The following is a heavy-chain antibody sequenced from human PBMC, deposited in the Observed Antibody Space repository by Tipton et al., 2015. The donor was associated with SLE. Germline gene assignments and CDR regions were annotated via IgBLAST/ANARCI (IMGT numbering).Heavy chain of an antibody. V-gene: IGHV4-34*01. J-gene: IGHJ3*02. D-gene: IGHD6-19*01. CDR1: GGSFSGYY. CDR2: ISHSGST. CDR3: ASRGRMIAVAVRHAFDI. Sequence: TLSLTCAVYGGSFSGYYWSWIRQPPGKGLEWIGEISHSGSTNYNPSLKSRVTISVDTSKNQFSLKLSSVTAADTAVYYCASRGRMIAVAVRHAFDIWGQGTMVTVSS.